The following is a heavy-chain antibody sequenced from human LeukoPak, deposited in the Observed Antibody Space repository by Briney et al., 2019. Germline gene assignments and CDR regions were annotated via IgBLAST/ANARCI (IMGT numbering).Heavy chain of an antibody. CDR2: INSDGSTT. CDR3: ARVMYYYHSSGSIAVYYFDY. D-gene: IGHD3-22*01. CDR1: GFTFSSHW. Sequence: GGSLRLSCAASGFTFSSHWMHRVRQAPGKGLVWVSRINSDGSTTSYADSVKGRFTISRDNAKNTLYLQMNSLRAEDTAVYYCARVMYYYHSSGSIAVYYFDYWGQGTLVTVSS. V-gene: IGHV3-74*01. J-gene: IGHJ4*02.